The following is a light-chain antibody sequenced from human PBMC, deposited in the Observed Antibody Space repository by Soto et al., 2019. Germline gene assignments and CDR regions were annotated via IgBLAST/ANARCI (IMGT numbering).Light chain of an antibody. Sequence: EIGLRQSPGTVSVSPGERGALSCRASQSVTRQCLAWYQQKPGHAPRLLIHGASNRATGIPDRFSGSGSGTDFTLTISRLEPEDFAVYYCQQYGSSTGTFGQGTKVEVK. V-gene: IGKV3-20*01. J-gene: IGKJ1*01. CDR2: GAS. CDR3: QQYGSSTGT. CDR1: QSVTRQC.